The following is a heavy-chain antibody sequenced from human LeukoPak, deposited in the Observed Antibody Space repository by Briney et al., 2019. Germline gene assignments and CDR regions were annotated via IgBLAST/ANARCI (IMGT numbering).Heavy chain of an antibody. J-gene: IGHJ4*02. V-gene: IGHV4-39*01. CDR3: ARSLERSGTYGYYFDY. CDR2: IYFTGST. CDR1: RGSISTSSDF. D-gene: IGHD1-26*01. Sequence: SETPSLTCTLSRGSISTSSDFWGWIRQAPGKGLEWLGSIYFTGSTRPNTPLQSRVTISVDTSNNQISQKLNSLTAAATAVYYSARSLERSGTYGYYFDYWGQGTLVTVSS.